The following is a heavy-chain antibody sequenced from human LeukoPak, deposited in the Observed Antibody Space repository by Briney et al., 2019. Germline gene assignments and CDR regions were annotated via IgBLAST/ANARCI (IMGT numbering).Heavy chain of an antibody. J-gene: IGHJ4*02. CDR2: IYYSENT. Sequence: PSETLSLTCTVSGGSLSSSYWSWIRQPPGNGLDWIGYIYYSENTNYNPSLKSRVTISQDTSKNQFSLRLNSVTAADTDVYYCARHYSPYDSSGFYYYFDYWGQGILVTVSS. CDR1: GGSLSSSY. V-gene: IGHV4-59*08. CDR3: ARHYSPYDSSGFYYYFDY. D-gene: IGHD3-22*01.